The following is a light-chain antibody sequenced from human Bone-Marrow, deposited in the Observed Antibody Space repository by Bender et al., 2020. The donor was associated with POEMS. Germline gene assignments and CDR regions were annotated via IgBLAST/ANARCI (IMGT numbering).Light chain of an antibody. CDR2: INN. J-gene: IGLJ1*01. V-gene: IGLV1-44*01. CDR1: SSNIGTNP. CDR3: QAWDSRSVYD. Sequence: QSVLTQPPSASGTPGQRVTISCSGSSSNIGTNPVNWYQQLPGTAPKLLIYINNQRPSGVPDRFSGSKSGNTATLTISGTQAMDEADYYCQAWDSRSVYDFGPGTMVTVL.